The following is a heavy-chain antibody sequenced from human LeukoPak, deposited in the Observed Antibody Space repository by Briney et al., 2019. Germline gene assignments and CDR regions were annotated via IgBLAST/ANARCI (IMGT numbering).Heavy chain of an antibody. CDR1: GFTFSSYA. Sequence: PGGSLRLSCAASGFTFSSYAMSWVRQAPGKGLEWVSAISGSGGSTYYADSVKGRFTISRDNSKNTLYLQMNSLRAEDTAVYYCAKREHYCYDSSGCFDYWGQGTLVTVSS. CDR3: AKREHYCYDSSGCFDY. CDR2: ISGSGGST. J-gene: IGHJ4*02. D-gene: IGHD3-22*01. V-gene: IGHV3-23*01.